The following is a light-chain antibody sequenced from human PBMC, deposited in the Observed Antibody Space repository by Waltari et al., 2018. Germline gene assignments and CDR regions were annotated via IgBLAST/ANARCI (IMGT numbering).Light chain of an antibody. V-gene: IGLV2-14*01. CDR2: EVS. CDR1: DSDVGAYDF. CDR3: SSYTTSSAPGV. Sequence: QSALTQPASVSGSPGQSITISCSGTDSDVGAYDFVCWYQQNPGKAPHLIIYEVSNRPSGISNRFSASNAGNTASLTISGLQAEDEADYYCSSYTTSSAPGVFGTGTRVTVL. J-gene: IGLJ1*01.